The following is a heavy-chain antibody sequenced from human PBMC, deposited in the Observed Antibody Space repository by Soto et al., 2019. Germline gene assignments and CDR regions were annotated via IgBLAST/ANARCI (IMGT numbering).Heavy chain of an antibody. CDR1: RFTFSSYG. D-gene: IGHD2-8*02. CDR2: ISYDGSNK. CDR3: AKGLVGYVFGVQDYHYGMDV. J-gene: IGHJ6*02. V-gene: IGHV3-30*18. Sequence: QVQLVESGGGVVQPGRSLRLSCAASRFTFSSYGMHWVRQAPGKGLEWVAAISYDGSNKNYADSVKGRFTISRDNSKKTLYLQLNGLRGEDTAVYYCAKGLVGYVFGVQDYHYGMDVWGQGTTVPVSS.